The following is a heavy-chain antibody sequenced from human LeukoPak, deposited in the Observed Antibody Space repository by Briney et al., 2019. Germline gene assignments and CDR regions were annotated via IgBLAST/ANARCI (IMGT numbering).Heavy chain of an antibody. CDR1: GYTFTSYA. J-gene: IGHJ5*02. D-gene: IGHD2/OR15-2a*01. V-gene: IGHV7-4-1*02. Sequence: GASVKVSCKASGYTFTSYAMNWVRQAPGQGLEWMGWINTNTGNPTYAQGFTGRFVFSLDTSVSTAYLQISSLKAEDTAVYYCARGGQQVLPLRRFDPWGQGTLVTVSS. CDR3: ARGGQQVLPLRRFDP. CDR2: INTNTGNP.